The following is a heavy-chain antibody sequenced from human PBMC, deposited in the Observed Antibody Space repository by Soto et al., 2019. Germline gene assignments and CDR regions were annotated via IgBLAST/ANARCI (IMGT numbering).Heavy chain of an antibody. D-gene: IGHD3-22*01. Sequence: SETLSLTCAVYGGSFSGYYWSWIRQPPGKGPEWIGEINHSGSTNYNPSLKSRVTISVDTSKNQFSLKLSSVTAADTAVYYCARGWLGRYYYDSSGYYDYWGQGTLVTVSS. J-gene: IGHJ4*02. CDR1: GGSFSGYY. V-gene: IGHV4-34*01. CDR3: ARGWLGRYYYDSSGYYDY. CDR2: INHSGST.